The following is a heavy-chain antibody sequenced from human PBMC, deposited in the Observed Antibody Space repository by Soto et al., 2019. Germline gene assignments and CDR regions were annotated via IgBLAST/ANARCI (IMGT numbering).Heavy chain of an antibody. D-gene: IGHD3-9*01. J-gene: IGHJ6*02. Sequence: DVQLVESGGGLAQPGGSLRLSCAASGFTFSGYSMNWVRQAPGKGLEWVAYISSSSTSIYYADSVKGRFTICRDDAKISLSLQMNSLKNEDTAVYYCARDLYSRYRAPRALVVWGQGTSATVSS. CDR1: GFTFSGYS. CDR2: ISSSSTSI. CDR3: ARDLYSRYRAPRALVV. V-gene: IGHV3-48*02.